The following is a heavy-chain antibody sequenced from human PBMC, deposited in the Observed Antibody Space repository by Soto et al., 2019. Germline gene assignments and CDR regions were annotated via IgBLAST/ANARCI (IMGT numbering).Heavy chain of an antibody. CDR3: SKGARYYYYGMDV. CDR1: GVTFSSYA. CDR2: ISGSGGST. J-gene: IGHJ6*02. Sequence: PGGSLRLCCAASGVTFSSYAMSWVRQAPGKGLEWVSAISGSGGSTYYADSVKGRFTISRDNSKNTLYLQMNSLRAEDTAVYYCSKGARYYYYGMDVWGQGTTVTGSS. V-gene: IGHV3-23*01.